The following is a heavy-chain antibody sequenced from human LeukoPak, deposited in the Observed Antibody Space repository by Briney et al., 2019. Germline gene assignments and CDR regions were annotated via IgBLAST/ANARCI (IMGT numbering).Heavy chain of an antibody. CDR1: GFTFSSYS. CDR3: ARVRMNYYYDSSGYYVWGAFDI. D-gene: IGHD3-22*01. J-gene: IGHJ3*02. CDR2: ISSSSSYI. Sequence: GGSLRLSCAASGFTFSSYSMNWVRQAPGKGLEWVSSISSSSSYIYYADSVKGRFTISRDNAKNSLYLQMNSLRAEDTAVYYCARVRMNYYYDSSGYYVWGAFDIWGQGTMVTVSS. V-gene: IGHV3-21*01.